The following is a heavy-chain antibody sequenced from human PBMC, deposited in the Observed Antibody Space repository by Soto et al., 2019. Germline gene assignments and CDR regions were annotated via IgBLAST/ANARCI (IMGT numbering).Heavy chain of an antibody. CDR2: IHSDGIIS. V-gene: IGHV3-74*01. CDR1: GFTFSSYW. D-gene: IGHD3-16*01. CDR3: AREGHYYGLYY. Sequence: GGSLRLSCATSGFTFSSYWMHWVRQVPGKGLVWVSRIHSDGIISYYADSVRGRFTISRDNAKNTLYLQMNSLRAEDTAVYYCAREGHYYGLYYRGHGNLVTVSS. J-gene: IGHJ4*01.